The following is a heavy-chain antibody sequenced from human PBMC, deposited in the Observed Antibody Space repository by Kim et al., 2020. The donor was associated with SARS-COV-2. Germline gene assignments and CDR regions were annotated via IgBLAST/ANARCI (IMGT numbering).Heavy chain of an antibody. D-gene: IGHD3-10*01. CDR1: GGSISSYY. CDR3: ASWGNGVRGPYYFDY. J-gene: IGHJ4*02. CDR2: IYYSGST. Sequence: SETLSLTCTVSGGSISSYYWSWIRQPPGKGLEWIGYIYYSGSTNYNPSLKSRVTISVDTSKNQFSLKLSSVTAADTAVYYCASWGNGVRGPYYFDYWGQGTLVXVSS. V-gene: IGHV4-59*01.